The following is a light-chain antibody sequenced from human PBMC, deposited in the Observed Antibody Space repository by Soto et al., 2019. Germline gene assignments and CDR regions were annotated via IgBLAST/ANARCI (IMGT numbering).Light chain of an antibody. CDR1: QSISTW. CDR2: KAS. V-gene: IGKV1-5*03. J-gene: IGKJ1*01. Sequence: DIQMTQSPSTLSASVGDRVAITCRASQSISTWLAWYQQRPGKAPRLLIYKASSLESGVPSRFSGSGSGTEFTLTIRSLQPDDFANYYCQQYSTYSRTFGQGTKVEI. CDR3: QQYSTYSRT.